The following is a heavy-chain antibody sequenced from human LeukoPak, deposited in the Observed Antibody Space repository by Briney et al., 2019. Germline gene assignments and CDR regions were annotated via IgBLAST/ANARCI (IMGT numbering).Heavy chain of an antibody. J-gene: IGHJ4*02. Sequence: SETLSLTCTVSAGSISSSSHHWGWIRQSPGEGLEWIGSIYYGRTTYYNPSLKSRVTISVDTSKNQFSLKMSSVTAADTAVYYCARVRAGFDYWGQGTLVTVSS. D-gene: IGHD6-25*01. CDR3: ARVRAGFDY. CDR1: AGSISSSSHH. V-gene: IGHV4-39*01. CDR2: IYYGRTT.